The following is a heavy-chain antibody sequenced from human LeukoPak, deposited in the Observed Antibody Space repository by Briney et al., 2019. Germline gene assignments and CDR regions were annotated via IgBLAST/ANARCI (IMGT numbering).Heavy chain of an antibody. Sequence: SETLSLTCTVSGGSISSYYWSWIRQPPGKGLEWIGYIYYSGSTNYNPSLKSRVTISVDTSKNQFSLKLSSVTAADTAVYYCASTPNHSSGYYYVDYWGQGTLVTVSS. CDR1: GGSISSYY. D-gene: IGHD3-22*01. CDR3: ASTPNHSSGYYYVDY. V-gene: IGHV4-59*01. J-gene: IGHJ4*02. CDR2: IYYSGST.